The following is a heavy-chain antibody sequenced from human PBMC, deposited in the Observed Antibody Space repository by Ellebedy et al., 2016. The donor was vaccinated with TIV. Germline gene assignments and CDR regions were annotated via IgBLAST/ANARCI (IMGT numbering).Heavy chain of an antibody. D-gene: IGHD3-22*01. J-gene: IGHJ3*02. CDR3: ARDRLRGYWDPDAFDI. CDR2: ISAYNGNT. Sequence: AASVKVSCKASGYTFTSYGISWVRQAPGQGLEWMGWISAYNGNTNYAQKLQGRVTMTTDTSTSTAYMELRSLRSDDTAVYYCARDRLRGYWDPDAFDIWGQGTMVTVSS. V-gene: IGHV1-18*04. CDR1: GYTFTSYG.